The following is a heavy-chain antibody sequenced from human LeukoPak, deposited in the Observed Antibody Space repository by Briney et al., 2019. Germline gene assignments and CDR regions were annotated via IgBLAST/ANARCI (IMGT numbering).Heavy chain of an antibody. J-gene: IGHJ3*02. CDR1: GFTFSSYS. Sequence: GGSLRLSCAASGFTFSSYSMNWVRQAPGKGLEWVSSISSSSSYIYYADSVKGRFTISRDNAKNSLYLQMNSLRAEDTAVYYCASTGSGSYYSDAFDIWGQGTMVTVSS. V-gene: IGHV3-21*01. D-gene: IGHD3-10*01. CDR2: ISSSSSYI. CDR3: ASTGSGSYYSDAFDI.